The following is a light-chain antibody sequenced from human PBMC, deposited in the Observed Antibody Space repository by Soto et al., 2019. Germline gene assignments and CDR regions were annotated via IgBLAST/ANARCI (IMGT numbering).Light chain of an antibody. Sequence: DIVVTQSPDSLAVSLGERAIINCNTRQSVSYGSNSKSYLAWYQQKPGQPPNVRISWASTREPGVPDRFSGNGSGTDFTLTISSLKFEELAVYDCQLHLRTPPTFGQGGKVEIK. CDR3: QLHLRTPPT. CDR2: WAS. V-gene: IGKV4-1*01. CDR1: QSVSYGSNSKSY. J-gene: IGKJ1*01.